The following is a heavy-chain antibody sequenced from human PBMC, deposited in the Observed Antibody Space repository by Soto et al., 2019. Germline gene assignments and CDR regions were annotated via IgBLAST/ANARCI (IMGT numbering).Heavy chain of an antibody. CDR3: ARAAYDILTGNPSYYYYMDV. CDR1: GFTFSDYY. CDR2: ISSSGSTI. Sequence: GGSLRLSCAAAGFTFSDYYMSWIRQAPGKGLEWVSYISSSGSTIYYADSVKGRFTISRDNAKNSLYLQMNSLRAEDTAVYYCARAAYDILTGNPSYYYYMDVWGKGTTVTVSS. J-gene: IGHJ6*03. V-gene: IGHV3-11*01. D-gene: IGHD3-9*01.